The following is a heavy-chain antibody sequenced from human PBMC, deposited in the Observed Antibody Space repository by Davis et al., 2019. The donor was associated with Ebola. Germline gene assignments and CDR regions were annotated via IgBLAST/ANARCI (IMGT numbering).Heavy chain of an antibody. V-gene: IGHV3-74*01. CDR3: ARDFGFRNWNDESYYYSGMDV. Sequence: GESLKISCAASGFTFSSYSMNWVRQAPGKGLVWVSQIKSDGSSATYADSVKGRFTISRDNAKNSLYLQMNSLRAEDTAVYYCARDFGFRNWNDESYYYSGMDVWGQGTTVTVSS. J-gene: IGHJ6*02. CDR2: IKSDGSSA. CDR1: GFTFSSYS. D-gene: IGHD1-20*01.